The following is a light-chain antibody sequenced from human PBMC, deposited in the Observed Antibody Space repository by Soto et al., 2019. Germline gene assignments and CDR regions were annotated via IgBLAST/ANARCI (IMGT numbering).Light chain of an antibody. CDR3: QQFNNWPWT. CDR1: QSIRSN. J-gene: IGKJ1*01. V-gene: IGKV3-15*01. Sequence: EIVMTQSPVTLTVSPGERATLYCSASQSIRSNLAWHQQKPGQAPRLLIYGASTRATGITDRFSGSGSGTEFTLTISSLQSEDLAVYYCQQFNNWPWTFGQGTKVEI. CDR2: GAS.